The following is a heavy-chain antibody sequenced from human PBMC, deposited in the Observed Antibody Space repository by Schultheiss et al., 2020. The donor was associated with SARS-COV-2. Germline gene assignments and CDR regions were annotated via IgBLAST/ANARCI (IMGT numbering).Heavy chain of an antibody. CDR3: AKSGPFLEWLFRPGWFDP. D-gene: IGHD3-3*02. CDR1: GFTFSSYG. J-gene: IGHJ5*02. Sequence: GESLKISCAASGFTFSSYGMHWVRQAPGKGLEWVAFIRYDGSNKYYADSVKGRFTISRDNSKNTLYLQMNSLRAEDTAVYYCAKSGPFLEWLFRPGWFDPWGQGTLVTVSS. CDR2: IRYDGSNK. V-gene: IGHV3-30*02.